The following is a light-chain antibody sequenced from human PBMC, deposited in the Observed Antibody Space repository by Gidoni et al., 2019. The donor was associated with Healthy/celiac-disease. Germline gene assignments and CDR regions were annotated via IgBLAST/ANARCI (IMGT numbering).Light chain of an antibody. CDR1: QGISSD. V-gene: IGKV1-9*01. CDR2: AAS. J-gene: IGKJ2*01. Sequence: IQLTQSPSSLSASVGDRVTLTCRSSQGISSDLAWYPQKPGKAPKLLIYAASTLQSGVPSRCSGRGSGTDFTLTISSLQPEDFATYYCQQLNSYPQTFGQXTKLEIK. CDR3: QQLNSYPQT.